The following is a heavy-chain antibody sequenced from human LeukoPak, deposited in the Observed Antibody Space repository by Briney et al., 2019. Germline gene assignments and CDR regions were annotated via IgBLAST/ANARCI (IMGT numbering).Heavy chain of an antibody. Sequence: GGSLRLSCAASGFTFSDYYMSWIRQAPGKGLEWVSGINWNGGSTGYADSVKGRFTISRDNAKNSLYLQMNSLRAEDTALYYCARDISIYYGSGSYSGDSWFDPWGQGTLVTVSS. V-gene: IGHV3-20*04. CDR3: ARDISIYYGSGSYSGDSWFDP. CDR1: GFTFSDYY. CDR2: INWNGGST. J-gene: IGHJ5*02. D-gene: IGHD3-10*01.